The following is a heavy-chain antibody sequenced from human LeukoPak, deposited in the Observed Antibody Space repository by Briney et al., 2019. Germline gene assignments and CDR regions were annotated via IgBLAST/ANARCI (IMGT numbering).Heavy chain of an antibody. CDR1: GFTFSDFV. Sequence: PGGSLRLSCAASGFTFSDFVMRWVRQAPGKGLEWGSSISGSGGSTYYADSVKGRFTISRHNSKNTLYLQMNSLRAEDTAVYYCGLYYDSRGYYWGHGTLVSVSS. D-gene: IGHD3-22*01. J-gene: IGHJ4*01. CDR2: ISGSGGST. V-gene: IGHV3-23*01. CDR3: GLYYDSRGYY.